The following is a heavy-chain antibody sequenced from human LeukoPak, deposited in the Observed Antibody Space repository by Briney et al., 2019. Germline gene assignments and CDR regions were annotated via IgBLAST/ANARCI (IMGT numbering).Heavy chain of an antibody. J-gene: IGHJ4*02. CDR3: ARALGTY. D-gene: IGHD1-1*01. V-gene: IGHV4-30-4*08. Sequence: SETLSLTCAVYGGSFSGYYWSWIRQPPGKGLEWIGYIYYSGSTYYNPSLKSRVTISVDTSKNQFSLKLSSVTAADTAVYYCARALGTYWGQGTLVTVSS. CDR1: GGSFSGYY. CDR2: IYYSGST.